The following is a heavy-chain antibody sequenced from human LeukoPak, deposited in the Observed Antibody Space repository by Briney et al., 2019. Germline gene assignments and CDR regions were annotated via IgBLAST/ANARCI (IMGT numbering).Heavy chain of an antibody. CDR2: ISGSGGST. CDR3: ARKGVGATSWFDP. D-gene: IGHD1-26*01. Sequence: TGGSLRLSCAASGFTFSSYAMSWVRQAPGKGLEWVSAISGSGGSTYYADSVKGRFTISRDNSKNTLYLQMNSLRAEDTAVYYCARKGVGATSWFDPWGQGTLVTVSS. V-gene: IGHV3-23*01. J-gene: IGHJ5*02. CDR1: GFTFSSYA.